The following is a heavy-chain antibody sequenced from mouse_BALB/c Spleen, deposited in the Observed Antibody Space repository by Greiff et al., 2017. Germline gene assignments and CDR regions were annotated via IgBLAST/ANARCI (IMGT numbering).Heavy chain of an antibody. CDR3: ARGTGEYDCAMDY. J-gene: IGHJ4*01. V-gene: IGHV3-2*02. D-gene: IGHD2-13*01. Sequence: EVKLMESGPGLVEPSQSLSLTCTVTGYSITSDYARNWIRQFPGNKLEWMGYISYSGSTSYNPSLKSRISITRDTSKNQFFLQLNSVTTEDTATYYCARGTGEYDCAMDYWGQGTSVTGSS. CDR1: GYSITSDYA. CDR2: ISYSGST.